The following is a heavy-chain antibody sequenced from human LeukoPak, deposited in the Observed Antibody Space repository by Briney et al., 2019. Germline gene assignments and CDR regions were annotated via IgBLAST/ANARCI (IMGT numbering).Heavy chain of an antibody. V-gene: IGHV3-11*01. Sequence: GGSLRLSCAASGFTFSDYYMSWIRQAPGKGLEWISYISSGGSTIYYADSVRGQFTISRDNAKKSLYLQMNSLRAEDTAVYYCAKSVLVDTAMVTFDYWGQGTLVTVSS. J-gene: IGHJ4*02. D-gene: IGHD5-18*01. CDR3: AKSVLVDTAMVTFDY. CDR2: ISSGGSTI. CDR1: GFTFSDYY.